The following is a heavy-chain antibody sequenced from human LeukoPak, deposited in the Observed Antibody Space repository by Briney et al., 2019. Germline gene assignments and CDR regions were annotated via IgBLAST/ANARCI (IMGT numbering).Heavy chain of an antibody. CDR2: VNPNSGGT. Sequence: ASVKVSCKASGYTFTGYYMHWVRQAPGQGLEWMGWVNPNSGGTNYAQKFQGRVTMTRDTSISTAYMELSRLRSDDTAVYYCARDYITMVRGVISYIGYWGQGTLVTVSS. CDR1: GYTFTGYY. CDR3: ARDYITMVRGVISYIGY. J-gene: IGHJ4*02. D-gene: IGHD3-10*01. V-gene: IGHV1-2*02.